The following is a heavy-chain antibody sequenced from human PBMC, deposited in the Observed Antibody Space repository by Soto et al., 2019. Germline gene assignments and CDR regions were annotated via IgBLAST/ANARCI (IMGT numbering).Heavy chain of an antibody. J-gene: IGHJ3*02. Sequence: SVKVSWKACACAFSSYAISWVRQAPGQALQWMGGIIPIFGTANYAQKFEGRVTITADESTLTAYMELGSLRSEEPAVYYCASDYRRNSEGDFDIWGQGTMVSVSS. CDR1: ACAFSSYA. CDR2: IIPIFGTA. CDR3: ASDYRRNSEGDFDI. D-gene: IGHD2-21*02. V-gene: IGHV1-69*13.